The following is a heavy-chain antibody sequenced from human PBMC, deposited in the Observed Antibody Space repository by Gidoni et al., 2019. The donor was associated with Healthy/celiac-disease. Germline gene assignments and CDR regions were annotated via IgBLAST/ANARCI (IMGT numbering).Heavy chain of an antibody. CDR2: ISGSGGST. Sequence: EVQLLASGGGLVQPGGSLRLSCAASGFTFSSYAMSWVRQAPGKGLEWVSAISGSGGSTYYADSVKGRFTISRDNSKNTLYLQMNSLRAEDTAVYYCAKDQDSTGRPMYYYDSSGQSWFDPWGQGTLVTVSS. J-gene: IGHJ5*02. CDR3: AKDQDSTGRPMYYYDSSGQSWFDP. CDR1: GFTFSSYA. V-gene: IGHV3-23*01. D-gene: IGHD3-22*01.